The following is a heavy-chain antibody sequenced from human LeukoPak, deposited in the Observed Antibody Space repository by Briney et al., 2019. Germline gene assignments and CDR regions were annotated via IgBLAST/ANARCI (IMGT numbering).Heavy chain of an antibody. CDR2: ISSSGSTI. V-gene: IGHV3-48*03. CDR1: GFTFSSYE. CDR3: ARDRNYDFWSGYRTIDY. J-gene: IGHJ4*02. Sequence: GGSLRLSCAASGFTFSSYEMNWVRQAPGKGLEWVSYISSSGSTIYYADSVKGRFTISRDNAKNSLYLQMNSLRAEDTAVYYCARDRNYDFWSGYRTIDYWGQGTLVTVSS. D-gene: IGHD3-3*01.